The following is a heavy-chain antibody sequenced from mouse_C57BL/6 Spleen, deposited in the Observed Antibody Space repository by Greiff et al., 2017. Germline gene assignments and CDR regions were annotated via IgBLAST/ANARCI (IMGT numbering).Heavy chain of an antibody. CDR3: ARVFTTVVANFDY. CDR1: GYTFTSYW. V-gene: IGHV1-64*01. D-gene: IGHD1-1*01. Sequence: VQLQQSGAELVKPGASVKLSCKASGYTFTSYWMHWVKQRPGQGLEWIGMIHPNSGSTNYNEKFKSKATLTVDKSSSTSYMQLSSLTSEDSAVYDCARVFTTVVANFDYWGQGTTLTVSS. J-gene: IGHJ2*01. CDR2: IHPNSGST.